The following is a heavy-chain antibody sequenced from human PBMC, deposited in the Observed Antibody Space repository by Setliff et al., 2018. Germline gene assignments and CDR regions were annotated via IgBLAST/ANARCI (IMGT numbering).Heavy chain of an antibody. CDR1: GFTFSSYW. J-gene: IGHJ4*02. D-gene: IGHD4-17*01. Sequence: GGSLRLSCAASGFTFSSYWMSWVRQAPGKGLEWVANIKEDGSEKYYVDSVKGRFTVSRDNDKKSLYLQMNSLRDEDTAVYYCAKEMTTYSGFDCWGQGTLVTVSS. V-gene: IGHV3-7*01. CDR2: IKEDGSEK. CDR3: AKEMTTYSGFDC.